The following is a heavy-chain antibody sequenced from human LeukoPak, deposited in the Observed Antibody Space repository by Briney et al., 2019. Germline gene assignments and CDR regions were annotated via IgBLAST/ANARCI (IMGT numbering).Heavy chain of an antibody. CDR2: ISDNGRRT. V-gene: IGHV3-33*08. CDR1: GFTFSNFG. Sequence: WGSVPPSRAASGFTFSNFGLNWVRQAPGKGLEWVAFISDNGRRTYYLESVEGLFTISRDDSKNTLYLQMNSLRVEDTAVYYCARDRIGKYSIDYWGEGTLVTVSS. CDR3: ARDRIGKYSIDY. D-gene: IGHD2-15*01. J-gene: IGHJ4*02.